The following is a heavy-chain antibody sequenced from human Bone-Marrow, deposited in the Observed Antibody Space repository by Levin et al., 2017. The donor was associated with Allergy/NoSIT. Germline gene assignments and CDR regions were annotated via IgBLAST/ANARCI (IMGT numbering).Heavy chain of an antibody. V-gene: IGHV5-51*01. Sequence: GESLKISCKGSGYSFTSYWIGWVRQMPGKGLEWMGIIYPGDSDTRYSPSFQGQVTISADKSISTAYLQWSSLKASDTAMYYCARHSSPRHGSGSYYNGPLDYWGQGTLVTVSS. CDR2: IYPGDSDT. CDR1: GYSFTSYW. J-gene: IGHJ4*02. D-gene: IGHD3-10*01. CDR3: ARHSSPRHGSGSYYNGPLDY.